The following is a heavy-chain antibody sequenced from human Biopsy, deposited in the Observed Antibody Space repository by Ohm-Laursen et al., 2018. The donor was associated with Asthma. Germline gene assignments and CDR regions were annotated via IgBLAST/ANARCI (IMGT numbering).Heavy chain of an antibody. CDR1: GFTFSSYG. J-gene: IGHJ3*02. D-gene: IGHD3-9*01. CDR3: ARTYYDFLTRQVNDAFAM. CDR2: ISYDGSNK. V-gene: IGHV3-30*03. Sequence: SLRLSCAASGFTFSSYGMHWVRQAPGKGLEWVAVISYDGSNKYYADSVKGRFTISRDNSKNTLYLQMNSLRAEDTAVYYCARTYYDFLTRQVNDAFAMWGQGTMVTVSS.